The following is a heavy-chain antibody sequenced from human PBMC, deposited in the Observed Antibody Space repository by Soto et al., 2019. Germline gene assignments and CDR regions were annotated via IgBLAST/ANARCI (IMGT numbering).Heavy chain of an antibody. CDR3: ARRVAAHPYFDF. D-gene: IGHD6-6*01. Sequence: GESLKISCKGSGYIFANDWIAWVRQMPGKGLEWMGIIFPGDSDTRYSPSFQGQVTISADKSINTAYLQWSSLKASDTAVYYCARRVAAHPYFDFWGQGALVTVSS. V-gene: IGHV5-51*01. CDR2: IFPGDSDT. J-gene: IGHJ4*02. CDR1: GYIFANDW.